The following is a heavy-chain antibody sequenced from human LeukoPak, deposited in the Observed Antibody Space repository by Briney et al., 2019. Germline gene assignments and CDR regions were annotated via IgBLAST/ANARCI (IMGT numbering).Heavy chain of an antibody. CDR3: ARDYYDILTGYYLLDY. V-gene: IGHV1-69*13. D-gene: IGHD3-9*01. CDR1: GGTFISYA. Sequence: ASVKVSCKASGGTFISYAISWVRQAPGQGLEWMGGIIPIFGTANYAQKFQGRVTITADESTSTAYMELSSLRSEGTAVYYCARDYYDILTGYYLLDYWGQGTLVTVSS. CDR2: IIPIFGTA. J-gene: IGHJ4*02.